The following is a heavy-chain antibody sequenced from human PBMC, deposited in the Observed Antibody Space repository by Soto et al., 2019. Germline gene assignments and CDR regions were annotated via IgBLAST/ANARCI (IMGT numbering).Heavy chain of an antibody. CDR1: GGSISSGGYY. CDR3: ARGPIPIRVVIVSGPDWLFDP. Sequence: PSETLSLTCTVSGGSISSGGYYWSWIRQHPGKCVEWIGYIYYSGSTYYNPSLKSRVTISVDTSKNQFSLKLSSVTAADTAVYYCARGPIPIRVVIVSGPDWLFDPWGQGTLDTVSS. CDR2: IYYSGST. V-gene: IGHV4-31*03. D-gene: IGHD3-9*01. J-gene: IGHJ5*01.